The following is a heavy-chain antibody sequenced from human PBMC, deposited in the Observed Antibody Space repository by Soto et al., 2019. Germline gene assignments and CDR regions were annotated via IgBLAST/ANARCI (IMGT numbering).Heavy chain of an antibody. CDR2: MIGETNIP. J-gene: IGHJ4*02. CDR3: ARGGGGDHGY. Sequence: EVQLLESGGGLVQPGGSVRLSCAASGFTFSAYAMCWVRHAPGKGLEWVSMIGETNIPYYQDSLKGRFTISRDNSRKTFYLQMESLRIEDRAVDYCARGGGGDHGYWGQGTRVTVSS. CDR1: GFTFSAYA. D-gene: IGHD2-21*02. V-gene: IGHV3-23*02.